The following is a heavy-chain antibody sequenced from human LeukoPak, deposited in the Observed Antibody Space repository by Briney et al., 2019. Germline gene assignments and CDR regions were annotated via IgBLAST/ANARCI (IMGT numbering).Heavy chain of an antibody. CDR2: IYYSGST. CDR1: GGSISSYY. V-gene: IGHV4-59*01. CDR3: ARETSQKGPHYMDV. Sequence: SETLSLTCTVSGGSISSYYWSWIRQPPGKGLEWIGYIYYSGSTNYNPSLMSRVTISVDTSKNQFSLKLSSVTAADTAVYYCARETSQKGPHYMDVWGKGTTVTISS. J-gene: IGHJ6*03.